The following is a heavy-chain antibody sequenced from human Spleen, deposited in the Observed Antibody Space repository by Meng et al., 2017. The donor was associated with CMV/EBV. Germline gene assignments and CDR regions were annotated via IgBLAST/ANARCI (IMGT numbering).Heavy chain of an antibody. CDR2: INPNSGGT. V-gene: IGHV1-2*02. Sequence: ASVKVSCKASGYTFTGYYMHWVRQAPGQGLEWMGWINPNSGGTNYAQKFQGRVTMTRDTSISTAYMELSRLRSDDTAVYYCARGPYYYDSSGYYLDYWGQGTLVTVSS. CDR3: ARGPYYYDSSGYYLDY. D-gene: IGHD3-22*01. J-gene: IGHJ4*02. CDR1: GYTFTGYY.